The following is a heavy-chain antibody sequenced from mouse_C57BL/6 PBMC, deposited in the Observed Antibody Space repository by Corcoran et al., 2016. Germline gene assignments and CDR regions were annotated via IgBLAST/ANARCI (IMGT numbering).Heavy chain of an antibody. CDR1: GYTFTEYT. V-gene: IGHV1-62-2*01. CDR2: FYPGSGSI. Sequence: QIQMLQSGAELVKPGASVKLSCKPSGYTFTEYTIHWVKQRSGQGLKWIGWFYPGSGSIKYNEKFKDKATLTADKSSSTVYMELSRLTSEDSAVYYCARHDPLSPFDYWGQGTTLTVSS. CDR3: ARHDPLSPFDY. J-gene: IGHJ2*01.